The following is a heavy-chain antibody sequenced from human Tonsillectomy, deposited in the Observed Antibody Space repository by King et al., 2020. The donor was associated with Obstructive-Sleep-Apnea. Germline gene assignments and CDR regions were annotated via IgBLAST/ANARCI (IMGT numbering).Heavy chain of an antibody. D-gene: IGHD6-6*01. Sequence: VQLVESGGGLVQPGGSLRLSCAASGFTVSSNYVSWVRQAPGKGLEGVSVIYSGGSTYYADSVKGRFTISRDNSKNTLYLQMDSLRAEDTAVYYCARDVQIAARGNWGQGTLVTVSS. J-gene: IGHJ4*02. V-gene: IGHV3-66*01. CDR1: GFTVSSNY. CDR3: ARDVQIAARGN. CDR2: IYSGGST.